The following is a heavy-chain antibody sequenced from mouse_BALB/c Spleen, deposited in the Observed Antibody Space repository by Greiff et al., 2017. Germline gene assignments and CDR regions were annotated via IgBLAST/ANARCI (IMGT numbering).Heavy chain of an antibody. V-gene: IGHV5-6-4*01. CDR1: GFTFSSYT. Sequence: EVQRVESGGGLVKPGGSLKLSCAASGFTFSSYTMSWVRQTPEKRLEWVATISSGGSYTYYPDSVKGRFTISRDNAKNTLYLQMSSLKSEDTAMYYCTRDRGNYVFDYWGQGTTLTVSS. CDR2: ISSGGSYT. D-gene: IGHD2-1*01. J-gene: IGHJ2*01. CDR3: TRDRGNYVFDY.